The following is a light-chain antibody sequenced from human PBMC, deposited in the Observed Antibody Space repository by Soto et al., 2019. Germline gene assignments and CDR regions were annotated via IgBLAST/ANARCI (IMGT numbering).Light chain of an antibody. V-gene: IGKV3-20*01. Sequence: ESVLTQSPGTLSLSPRERATLSCRAGQSITTNYLAWYQQRFGQAPRLLIHGASSRAAGIPDRFSGCGSWSDFTLTISSLEPEDFAVYYCQQYGSSITFGEGTRLEIK. CDR1: QSITTNY. J-gene: IGKJ5*01. CDR3: QQYGSSIT. CDR2: GAS.